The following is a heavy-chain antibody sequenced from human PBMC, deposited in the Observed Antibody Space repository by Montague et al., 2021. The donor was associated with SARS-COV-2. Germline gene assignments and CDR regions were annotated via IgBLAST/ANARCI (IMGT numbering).Heavy chain of an antibody. CDR1: GASISSHEW. CDR2: IHRDGKT. D-gene: IGHD6-6*01. CDR3: ARGPVGVAARLRYYFDQ. Sequence: SETLSLTCDVSGASISSHEWWSWVRQPPGKGLEWLGEIHRDGKTXYNPSLQSRVTMSVDKSNNQLSLRLTSVTAADTAVYYCARGPVGVAARLRYYFDQWGQGTLVTVSS. J-gene: IGHJ4*02. V-gene: IGHV4-4*02.